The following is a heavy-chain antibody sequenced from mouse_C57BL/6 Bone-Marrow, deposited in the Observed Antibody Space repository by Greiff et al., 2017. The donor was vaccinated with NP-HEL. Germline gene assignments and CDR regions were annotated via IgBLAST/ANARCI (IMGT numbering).Heavy chain of an antibody. V-gene: IGHV1-4*01. CDR3: ARDTTVVATDFDV. CDR2: INPSSGYT. D-gene: IGHD1-1*01. CDR1: GYTFTSYT. Sequence: VMLVESGAELARPGASVKMSCKASGYTFTSYTMHWVKQRPGQGLEWIGYINPSSGYTKYNQKFKDKATLTADKSSSTAYMQLSSLTSEDSAVYYCARDTTVVATDFDVWGTGTTVTVSS. J-gene: IGHJ1*03.